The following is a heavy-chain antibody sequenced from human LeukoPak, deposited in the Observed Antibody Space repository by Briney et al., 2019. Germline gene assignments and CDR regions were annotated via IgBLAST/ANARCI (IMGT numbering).Heavy chain of an antibody. V-gene: IGHV3-30*02. CDR1: GFNFNNYG. CDR2: IPSDGNNQ. CDR3: VKDTGRGDF. Sequence: GALRLSCAASGFNFNNYGMHWVRQAPGKGLEWVTFIPSDGNNQYYAGSVKGRFTISRDNSRNTLYLQMNGLRVEDTAVYYCVKDTGRGDFWGQGTLVTVSS. J-gene: IGHJ4*02. D-gene: IGHD3-10*01.